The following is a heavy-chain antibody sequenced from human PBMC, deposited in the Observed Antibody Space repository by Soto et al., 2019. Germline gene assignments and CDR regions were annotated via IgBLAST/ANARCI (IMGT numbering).Heavy chain of an antibody. D-gene: IGHD2-21*01. CDR3: ARTIDCGANSVPDY. V-gene: IGHV1-18*04. CDR2: ISVYNGNT. J-gene: IGHJ4*02. CDR1: GYTFTNYG. Sequence: ASVKVSCKASGYTFTNYGISWVRQAPGQGPEWMGWISVYNGNTNYAQKVQGRVTMTTDTYTSTAYMEMRSLRSDDTAVYYGARTIDCGANSVPDYWGQGTLVTVSS.